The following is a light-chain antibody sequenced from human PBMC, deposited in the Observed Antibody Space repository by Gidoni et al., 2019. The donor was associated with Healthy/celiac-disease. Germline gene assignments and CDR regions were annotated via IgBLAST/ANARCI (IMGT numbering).Light chain of an antibody. V-gene: IGKV4-1*01. J-gene: IGKJ5*01. CDR1: QSVLYNSNNKNY. CDR2: WAS. Sequence: ILITQSPDSLAVSLCARATITCKSSQSVLYNSNNKNYLAWYQQKPGQPPKLLIYWASTRESGVPDRFSGSGSGTDFTLTISSLQAEDVAVYYCQQYYSTPITFGQGTRLEIK. CDR3: QQYYSTPIT.